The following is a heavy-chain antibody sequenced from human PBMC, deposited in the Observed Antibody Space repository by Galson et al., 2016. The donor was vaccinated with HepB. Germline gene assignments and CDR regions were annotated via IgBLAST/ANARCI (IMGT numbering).Heavy chain of an antibody. V-gene: IGHV1-18*04. Sequence: SVKVSCKASGYTFTNYAISWVRQAPGQGLEWIGWISPYNGNTIYAQNLQDRITVTTDTSTTTAYMELRSLRSDDTAVYYCARNPTLFGMSTTYFYYYYMDVWGKGTTVTVSS. J-gene: IGHJ6*03. CDR3: ARNPTLFGMSTTYFYYYYMDV. D-gene: IGHD1-26*01. CDR2: ISPYNGNT. CDR1: GYTFTNYA.